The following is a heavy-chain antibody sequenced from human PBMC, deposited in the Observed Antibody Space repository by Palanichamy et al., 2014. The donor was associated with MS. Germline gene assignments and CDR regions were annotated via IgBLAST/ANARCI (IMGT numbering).Heavy chain of an antibody. CDR2: ISHSGST. J-gene: IGHJ4*02. Sequence: QVQLQESGPGLVKPSQTLSLTCTVSGGSIGSGGYFWSWVRQRPGKGLEWIAYISHSGSTDYNPSLQSRLTISLDTSKNHFSLNLNSVIAADTAVHYCARVGRGFDYWGQGTLVTVSS. V-gene: IGHV4-31*03. CDR1: GGSIGSGGYF. D-gene: IGHD3-10*01. CDR3: ARVGRGFDY.